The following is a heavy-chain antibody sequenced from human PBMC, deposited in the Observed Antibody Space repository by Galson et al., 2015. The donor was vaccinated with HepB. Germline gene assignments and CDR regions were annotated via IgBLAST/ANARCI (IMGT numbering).Heavy chain of an antibody. CDR3: ARNYYDSSGSDH. V-gene: IGHV3-11*03. D-gene: IGHD3-22*01. CDR2: IGGSGGYT. J-gene: IGHJ4*02. Sequence: SLRLSCAASGFTFSDYYMSWIRQAPGKGLEWVSYIGGSGGYTNYGDPVKGRFTVSRDNARNLLFLQMYSLRAEDTAVYYCARNYYDSSGSDHWGQGTLVTVSS. CDR1: GFTFSDYY.